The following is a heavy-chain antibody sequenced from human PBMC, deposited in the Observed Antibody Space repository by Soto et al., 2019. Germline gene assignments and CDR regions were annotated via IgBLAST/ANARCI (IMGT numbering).Heavy chain of an antibody. J-gene: IGHJ4*02. CDR1: GFSLSTSGVG. CDR3: AHRGGYCSGGSCYSRGFDY. CDR2: IYWDDDK. Sequence: QITLKESGPTLVKPTQTLTLTCTFSGFSLSTSGVGVGWIRQPPGKALEWLALIYWDDDKRYSPSLKRRLTITKDTSKTQVVLTMTNMDPVDTATYYCAHRGGYCSGGSCYSRGFDYWCQGTLVTVSS. V-gene: IGHV2-5*02. D-gene: IGHD2-15*01.